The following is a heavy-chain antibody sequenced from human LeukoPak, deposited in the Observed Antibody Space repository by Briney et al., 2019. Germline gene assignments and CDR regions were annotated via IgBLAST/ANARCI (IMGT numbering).Heavy chain of an antibody. J-gene: IGHJ1*01. V-gene: IGHV3-23*01. Sequence: GGSLRLSCAASGFTFSSYAMSWVRQAPGKRLEWDSAISGSGGSTYYADSVKGRFTISRDNSKNTLYLQMNGLRAEDTAVYYCAKFCSGGSCYSYFQHWGQGTLVTVSS. D-gene: IGHD2-15*01. CDR2: ISGSGGST. CDR3: AKFCSGGSCYSYFQH. CDR1: GFTFSSYA.